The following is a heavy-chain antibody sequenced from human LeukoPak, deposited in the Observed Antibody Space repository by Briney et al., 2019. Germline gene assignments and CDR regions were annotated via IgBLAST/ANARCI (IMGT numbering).Heavy chain of an antibody. V-gene: IGHV3-21*01. D-gene: IGHD3-10*01. CDR3: AEGSETFAY. CDR2: IDSTSTYI. CDR1: GFTFSSYA. J-gene: IGHJ4*02. Sequence: GGSLRLSCAASGFTFSSYAMHWVRQAPGKGLEWVSSIDSTSTYIYYADSLKGRFTISRDNAKNLLYLQMNSLRAEDTAVYYCAEGSETFAYWGQGTLVSVSS.